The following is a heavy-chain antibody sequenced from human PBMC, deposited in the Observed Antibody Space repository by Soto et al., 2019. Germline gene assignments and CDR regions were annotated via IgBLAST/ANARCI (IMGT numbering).Heavy chain of an antibody. D-gene: IGHD1-26*01. V-gene: IGHV1-8*02. CDR1: GYTFTSYD. J-gene: IGHJ3*02. Sequence: ASVKVSCKASGYTFTSYDINWVRQATGQGLEWMGWMNPNSGNTGYAQKFQGRVTMTRNTSISTAYMELSSLRSEDTAVYYCARGQSVGGSYSRSDAFDIWGQGTMVTVSS. CDR3: ARGQSVGGSYSRSDAFDI. CDR2: MNPNSGNT.